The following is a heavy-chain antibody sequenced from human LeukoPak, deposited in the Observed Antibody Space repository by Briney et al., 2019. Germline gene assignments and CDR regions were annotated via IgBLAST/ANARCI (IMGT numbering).Heavy chain of an antibody. D-gene: IGHD3-16*01. CDR1: GGTFSSYA. CDR3: ARAFRGVIPYFDY. V-gene: IGHV1-69*05. Sequence: ASVKVSCKASGGTFSSYAISWVRQAPGQGLEWMGGIIPIFGTANYAQKFQGRVTITTDESTSTAYMELSSLRSEDTAVYYCARAFRGVIPYFDYWGQGTLVAVSS. J-gene: IGHJ4*02. CDR2: IIPIFGTA.